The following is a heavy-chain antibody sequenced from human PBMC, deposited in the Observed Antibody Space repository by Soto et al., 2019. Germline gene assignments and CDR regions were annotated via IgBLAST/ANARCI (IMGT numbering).Heavy chain of an antibody. CDR3: ATGSQASRPYYFDY. CDR2: ITDSGGDT. J-gene: IGHJ4*02. Sequence: DVQLLGSGGGLVQPGGSLRLSCAASGFTFSSYAMSWVRQAPGKGLEWVTAITDSGGDTYYADSVKGRFTISRYNSKISLYLQMNSLSADDTDVYYCATGSQASRPYYFDYWGQGTQVTVSS. D-gene: IGHD2-21*01. CDR1: GFTFSSYA. V-gene: IGHV3-23*01.